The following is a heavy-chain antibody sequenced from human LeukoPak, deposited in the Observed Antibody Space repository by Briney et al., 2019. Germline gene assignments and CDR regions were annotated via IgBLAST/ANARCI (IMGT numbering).Heavy chain of an antibody. D-gene: IGHD6-19*01. CDR1: GGSISSSN. CDR2: INGRGFSI. CDR3: TRDQPSSGWGFDS. V-gene: IGHV3-21*06. J-gene: IGHJ4*02. Sequence: GTLSLTCAVSGGSISSSNWWSWVRQPPGKGLEWVANINGRGFSIHYADSIKGRFTISRDNTKDLLYLQMTSLRADDTALYYCTRDQPSSGWGFDSWGRGTLVIVSS.